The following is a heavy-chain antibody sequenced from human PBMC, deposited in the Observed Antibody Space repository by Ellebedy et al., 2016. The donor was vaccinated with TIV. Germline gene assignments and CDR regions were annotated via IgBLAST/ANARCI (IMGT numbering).Heavy chain of an antibody. D-gene: IGHD1-14*01. J-gene: IGHJ3*01. Sequence: ASVKVSCKASGGTFSSFTINWVRQAPGQGLEWMGGVIPMVESTEYAQSFQGRLTITADTSTSTVYMELSNLMFEDTAVYFCASPRKGRGTTGAYDVWGQGTKVTVST. CDR3: ASPRKGRGTTGAYDV. CDR1: GGTFSSFT. CDR2: VIPMVEST. V-gene: IGHV1-69*06.